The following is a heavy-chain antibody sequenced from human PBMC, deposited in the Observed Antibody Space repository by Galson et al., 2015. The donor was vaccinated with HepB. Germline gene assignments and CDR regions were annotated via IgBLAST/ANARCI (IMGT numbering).Heavy chain of an antibody. CDR1: GYTFTGYY. CDR3: ARDRPHYHDSSGYYLSFLDF. D-gene: IGHD3-22*01. V-gene: IGHV1-2*02. J-gene: IGHJ4*02. CDR2: INANSGDT. Sequence: SVKVSCKASGYTFTGYYMHWVRQAPGQGLEWMGWINANSGDTKYAQNFQGRVTMTRDASITTAHMELSRLRSDDTAVYYCARDRPHYHDSSGYYLSFLDFWGQGTLVTVSS.